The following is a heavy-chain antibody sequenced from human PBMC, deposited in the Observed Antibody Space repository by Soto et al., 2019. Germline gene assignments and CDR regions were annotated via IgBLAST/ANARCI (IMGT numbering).Heavy chain of an antibody. J-gene: IGHJ4*02. V-gene: IGHV1-3*01. CDR3: AAGGVAATRW. CDR1: GYTFTSYA. D-gene: IGHD2-15*01. Sequence: QVQLVQSGAEVKKPGASVKVSCKASGYTFTSYAMHWVRQAPGQRLEWMGWINAGNGNTKYSQKFQGRVTITRDTSASKAYMELRSLRSEDTAVYSCAAGGVAATRWWGQGTLVTVSS. CDR2: INAGNGNT.